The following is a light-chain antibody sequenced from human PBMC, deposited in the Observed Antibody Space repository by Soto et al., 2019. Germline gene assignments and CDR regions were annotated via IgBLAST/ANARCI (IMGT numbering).Light chain of an antibody. V-gene: IGLV1-47*02. CDR3: ASWDDSLTGLV. CDR2: NND. Sequence: QSVLTHPPSASGTPGQRVTISCSGRSSNIGSNSVYWYHHLPGTAPKLLIYNNDQRPSGVPDRISGSKSGTSASLAVSGLRSGDEADYYCASWDDSLTGLVFGGGTKVTVL. J-gene: IGLJ2*01. CDR1: SSNIGSNS.